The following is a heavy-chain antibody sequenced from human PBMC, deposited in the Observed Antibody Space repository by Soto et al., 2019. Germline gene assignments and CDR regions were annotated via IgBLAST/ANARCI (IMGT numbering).Heavy chain of an antibody. Sequence: PGGSLRLSCAASGFTFSSYAMHWVRQAPGKGLEWVAVISYDGSNKYYADSVKGRFTISRDNSKNTLYLQMNSLRAEDTAVYYCARTGCSGGSCQSSYGMDVWGQGTTVTVSS. V-gene: IGHV3-30-3*01. CDR2: ISYDGSNK. CDR3: ARTGCSGGSCQSSYGMDV. CDR1: GFTFSSYA. D-gene: IGHD2-15*01. J-gene: IGHJ6*02.